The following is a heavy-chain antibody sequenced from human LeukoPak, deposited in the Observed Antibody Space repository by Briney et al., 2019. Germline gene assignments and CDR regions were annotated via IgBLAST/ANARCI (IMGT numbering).Heavy chain of an antibody. D-gene: IGHD5-18*01. CDR1: GFTFSSYA. Sequence: GGSLRLSCAASGFTFSSYAMSWVRQAPGKGLEWVSAISGSGGSTYYADSVKGRFTISRDNSKNTLFLQMSSLRTEDTAVYYCVKDASGGVQLWLHFDYWGQGALVTVSS. J-gene: IGHJ4*02. CDR3: VKDASGGVQLWLHFDY. CDR2: ISGSGGST. V-gene: IGHV3-23*01.